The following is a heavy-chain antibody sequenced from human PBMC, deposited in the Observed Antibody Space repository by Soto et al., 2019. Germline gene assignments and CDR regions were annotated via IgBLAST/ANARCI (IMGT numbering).Heavy chain of an antibody. CDR2: INTYNGNT. V-gene: IGHV1-18*01. Sequence: ASVKVSCKASGYTFTSYGISWVRQAPGQGLEWMGWINTYNGNTNHAQKLQGRVTMTTDTSTSTAYMGLRSLRSDDTAVYYCARGVGSGTYYNQYNWFDPWGQGTLVTVSS. D-gene: IGHD3-10*01. CDR3: ARGVGSGTYYNQYNWFDP. CDR1: GYTFTSYG. J-gene: IGHJ5*02.